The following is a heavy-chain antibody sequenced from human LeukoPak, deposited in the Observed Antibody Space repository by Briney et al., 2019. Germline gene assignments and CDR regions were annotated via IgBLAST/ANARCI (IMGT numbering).Heavy chain of an antibody. V-gene: IGHV4-39*01. Sequence: SETLSLTCTVSGGSISSSSFYWGWIRQPPGKGLEWIGSIYYSGRTYYNPCLKSRVNISVDTSKNQFSLRLGSVTAADTAVYFCARGDWLHDGGNGPDYWGQGTLVTVSS. CDR1: GGSISSSSFY. J-gene: IGHJ4*02. D-gene: IGHD4-23*01. CDR3: ARGDWLHDGGNGPDY. CDR2: IYYSGRT.